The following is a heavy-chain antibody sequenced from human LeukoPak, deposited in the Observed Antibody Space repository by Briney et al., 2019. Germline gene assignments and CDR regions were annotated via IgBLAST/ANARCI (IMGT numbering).Heavy chain of an antibody. CDR2: ISGSGGST. CDR1: GFTFSSYA. V-gene: IGHV3-23*01. J-gene: IGHJ4*02. Sequence: GGSLRLSCAASGFTFSSYAMSWVRQAPGKGLEWVSAISGSGGSTYYADSVKGRFTISRDNSKNTLYLQMNSLRAEDTAVYYCATVLGGRYFHYWGQGTPVTVSS. CDR3: ATVLGGRYFHY.